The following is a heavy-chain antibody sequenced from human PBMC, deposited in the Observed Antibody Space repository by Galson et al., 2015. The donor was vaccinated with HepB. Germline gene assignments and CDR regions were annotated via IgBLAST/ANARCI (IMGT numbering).Heavy chain of an antibody. CDR3: ARDNTAEYYFDY. V-gene: IGHV3-33*01. D-gene: IGHD2/OR15-2a*01. J-gene: IGHJ4*02. Sequence: SLRLSCAASGFTFRSYGMHWVRQAPGKGLEWVAVMWYDGSNKYYADSVKGRFSISRDTSRDTVYLQMNSQRAEDTAVYYCARDNTAEYYFDYWGLGTLVTVSS. CDR2: MWYDGSNK. CDR1: GFTFRSYG.